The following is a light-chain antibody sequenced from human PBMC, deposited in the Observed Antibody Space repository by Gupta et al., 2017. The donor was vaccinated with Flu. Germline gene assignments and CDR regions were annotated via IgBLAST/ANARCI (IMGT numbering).Light chain of an antibody. J-gene: IGKJ1*01. CDR3: HQDCSSRT. Sequence: PGTLSLSPGERATLSCRASQSVSSSYLDWHQQKPGQAPRLIIYGASSRAIGITDRFSGSGSGTDFTLTSSGLEHEDFAVYYWHQDCSSRTFGQGTKVEIK. CDR2: GAS. CDR1: QSVSSSY. V-gene: IGKV3-20*01.